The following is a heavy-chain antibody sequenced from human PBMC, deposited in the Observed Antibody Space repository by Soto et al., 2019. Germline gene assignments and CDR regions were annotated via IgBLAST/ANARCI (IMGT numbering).Heavy chain of an antibody. J-gene: IGHJ4*02. CDR2: IKSKTDGETT. Sequence: GGSLRLSCAASGFSFSSAWMSWVRQAPGKGLEWVGRIKSKTDGETTDYAAPVKARFTISRDDSKSTLYLQMNSLKTEDTAVYRCVTDRSFSPVDFWGQGTLVTVSS. CDR3: VTDRSFSPVDF. V-gene: IGHV3-15*01. CDR1: GFSFSSAW.